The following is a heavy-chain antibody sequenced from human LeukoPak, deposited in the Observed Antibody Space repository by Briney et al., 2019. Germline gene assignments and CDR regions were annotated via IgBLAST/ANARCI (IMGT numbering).Heavy chain of an antibody. Sequence: TLSLTCTVSGGSISSGGYYWSWIRQPPGKGLEWIGYIYHSGSTYYNPSLKSRVTISVDRSKNQFSLKLSSVTAADTAVYYCAGYSCGGRNFDYWGQGTLVTVSS. CDR3: AGYSCGGRNFDY. CDR1: GGSISSGGYY. CDR2: IYHSGST. D-gene: IGHD5-18*01. J-gene: IGHJ4*02. V-gene: IGHV4-30-2*01.